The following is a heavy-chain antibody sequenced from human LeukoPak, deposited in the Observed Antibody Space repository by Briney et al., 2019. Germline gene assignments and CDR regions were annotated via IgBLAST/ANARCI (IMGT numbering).Heavy chain of an antibody. D-gene: IGHD6-25*01. CDR1: GFTFSSYG. CDR3: ARGGGYFSSPYYYYGVDV. CDR2: ISYDGSNK. J-gene: IGHJ6*02. V-gene: IGHV3-30*03. Sequence: GGSLRLSCAASGFTFSSYGMHWVRQAPGKGLEWVAVISYDGSNKYYADSVKGRFTISRDNSKNTLYLQMNSLRAEDTAVYYCARGGGYFSSPYYYYGVDVWGQGTTVIVSS.